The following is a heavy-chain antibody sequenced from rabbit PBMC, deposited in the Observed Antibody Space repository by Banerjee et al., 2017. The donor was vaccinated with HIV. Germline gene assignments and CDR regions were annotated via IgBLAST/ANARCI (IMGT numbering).Heavy chain of an antibody. CDR1: GFSFSSSYY. CDR3: ARRDAGVGGYGFGAL. J-gene: IGHJ3*01. D-gene: IGHD6-1*01. Sequence: QEQLEESGGDLVKPEGSLTLTCTASGFSFSSSYYMCWVRQAPGKGLEWIACIYGGSSGSTYYASWAKGRFTISKTSSTTVTLQMTSLTAADTATYFCARRDAGVGGYGFGALWGQGTLVTVS. CDR2: IYGGSSGST. V-gene: IGHV1S45*01.